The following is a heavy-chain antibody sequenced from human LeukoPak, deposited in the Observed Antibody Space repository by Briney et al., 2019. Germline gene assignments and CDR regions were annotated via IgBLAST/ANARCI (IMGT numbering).Heavy chain of an antibody. Sequence: SETLSLTCTVSGGSISSYYWSWIRQPPGKGLEWIGRIYTSGSTNYNPSLKSRVTISVDTSKNQFSLKLSSVTAADTAVYYCARGVKEISGSRIFYYFDYWGQGTLVTVSS. J-gene: IGHJ4*02. CDR3: ARGVKEISGSRIFYYFDY. D-gene: IGHD1-26*01. V-gene: IGHV4-4*08. CDR1: GGSISSYY. CDR2: IYTSGST.